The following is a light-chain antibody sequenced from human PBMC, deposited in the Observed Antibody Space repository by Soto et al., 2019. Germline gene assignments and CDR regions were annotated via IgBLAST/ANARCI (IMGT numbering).Light chain of an antibody. CDR3: KQYGSSPRT. Sequence: EIVLTQSPGTLSLSPGERATLSCRASQSVSSSYLAWYQQKPGQANRLLMYGVSSRATGIPDRFSGSGSGTDFTLTISRLEPEEFAVYYCKQYGSSPRTVGHGNKVDIK. CDR2: GVS. V-gene: IGKV3-20*01. CDR1: QSVSSSY. J-gene: IGKJ1*01.